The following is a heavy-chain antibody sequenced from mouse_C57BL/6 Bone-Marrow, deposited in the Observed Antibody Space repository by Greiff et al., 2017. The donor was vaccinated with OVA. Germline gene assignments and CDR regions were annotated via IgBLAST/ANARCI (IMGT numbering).Heavy chain of an antibody. Sequence: EVQLQQSVAELVRPGASVKLSCTASGFNIKNTYMHWVKQRPEQGLEWIGRIDPANGNTKYAPKFQGKATITADTSSNTAYLQLSSLTSEDTAIYYCARSFITTVVARYFDVWGTGTTVTVSS. CDR2: IDPANGNT. CDR3: ARSFITTVVARYFDV. CDR1: GFNIKNTY. J-gene: IGHJ1*03. V-gene: IGHV14-3*01. D-gene: IGHD1-1*01.